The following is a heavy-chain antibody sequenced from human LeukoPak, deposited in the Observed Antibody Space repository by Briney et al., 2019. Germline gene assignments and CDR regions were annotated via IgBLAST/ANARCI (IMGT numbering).Heavy chain of an antibody. D-gene: IGHD6-6*01. CDR1: GGSINSGGYY. CDR2: INHSGST. J-gene: IGHJ4*02. Sequence: PSETLSLTCTVSGGSINSGGYYWSWIRQPPGKGLEWIGEINHSGSTNYNPSLKSRVTISVDTSKNQFSLKLSSVTAADTAVYYCARGGPRIADRPIDYWGQGTLVTVSS. CDR3: ARGGPRIADRPIDY. V-gene: IGHV4-34*01.